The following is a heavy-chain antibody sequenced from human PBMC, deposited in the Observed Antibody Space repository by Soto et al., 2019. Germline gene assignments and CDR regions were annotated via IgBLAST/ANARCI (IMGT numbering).Heavy chain of an antibody. Sequence: SETLSLTCAVYGGSFSGYYWSWIRQPPGKGLEWIGEINHSGSTNYNPSLKSRVTISVDTSKNQFSLKLSSVTAADTAVYYCARGNTKRPSGAYWYFDLWGRGXLVTVYS. CDR2: INHSGST. CDR3: ARGNTKRPSGAYWYFDL. CDR1: GGSFSGYY. V-gene: IGHV4-34*01. D-gene: IGHD1-1*01. J-gene: IGHJ2*01.